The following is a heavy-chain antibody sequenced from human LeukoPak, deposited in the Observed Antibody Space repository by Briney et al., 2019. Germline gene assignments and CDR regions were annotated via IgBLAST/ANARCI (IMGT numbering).Heavy chain of an antibody. CDR1: GYTFTSYG. CDR2: ISGYNVNT. CDR3: ARASLGPGDWFDP. V-gene: IGHV1-18*01. J-gene: IGHJ5*02. D-gene: IGHD3-16*01. Sequence: ASVKVSCKASGYTFTSYGISWVRQVPGQGLEWMGWISGYNVNTNYVQKLQGRVTMTTDTSTSTAYMDLRSLRSDDTAVYYCARASLGPGDWFDPWAREPWSPSPQ.